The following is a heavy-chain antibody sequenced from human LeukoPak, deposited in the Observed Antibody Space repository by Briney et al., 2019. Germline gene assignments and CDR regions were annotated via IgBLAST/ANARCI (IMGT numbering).Heavy chain of an antibody. D-gene: IGHD3-22*01. CDR2: ISYDGSNK. CDR1: GFTFSSYA. V-gene: IGHV3-30-3*01. CDR3: AREVYYYDSSGPFDY. Sequence: GGSLRLSCAASGFTFSSYAMHWVRQAPGKGLEWVAVISYDGSNKYYADSVKGRFTISRDNSKNTLYLQMNSLRAEDTAVYYCAREVYYYDSSGPFDYWGQGTLVTVSS. J-gene: IGHJ4*02.